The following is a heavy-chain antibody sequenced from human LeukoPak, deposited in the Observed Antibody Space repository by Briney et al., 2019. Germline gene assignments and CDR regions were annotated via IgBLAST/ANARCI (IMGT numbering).Heavy chain of an antibody. Sequence: TSSETLSLTCTVSGYSISSGYYWGWIRQPPGKGLEWIGIIHHSGSTYYNPSLKSRVTISVDTSKNQFSLKLSSVTAADTAVYYCARSIAVAADYWGQGTLVTVSS. J-gene: IGHJ4*02. CDR1: GYSISSGYY. CDR2: IHHSGST. CDR3: ARSIAVAADY. V-gene: IGHV4-38-2*02. D-gene: IGHD6-19*01.